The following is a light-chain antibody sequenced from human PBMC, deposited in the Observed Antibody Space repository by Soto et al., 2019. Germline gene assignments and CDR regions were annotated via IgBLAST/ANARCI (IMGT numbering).Light chain of an antibody. V-gene: IGLV2-11*01. Sequence: QSVLTQPRSVSGSPGQSVTISCTGTSSDVAGYNYVSWYQQRPGKAPKLRIYDGNTRPSGVAVVCAGSKSGNTASLTISGLRAEDDADYYCCSNADTLCVFGSGTKGTVL. CDR2: DGN. CDR3: CSNADTLCV. J-gene: IGLJ1*01. CDR1: SSDVAGYNY.